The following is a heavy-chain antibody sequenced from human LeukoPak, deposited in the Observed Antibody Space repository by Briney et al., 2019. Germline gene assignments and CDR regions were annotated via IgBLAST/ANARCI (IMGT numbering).Heavy chain of an antibody. Sequence: ASVKVSCKASGYTFTNYDINWVRQATGQGLEWMGWMNPNSGNTGYAQKFQGRVTITRNTSISTAYMELSSLRPEDTAVYYCARGLRAAGTGAPVGYWGQGTLVTVSS. CDR2: MNPNSGNT. J-gene: IGHJ4*02. CDR3: ARGLRAAGTGAPVGY. CDR1: GYTFTNYD. V-gene: IGHV1-8*03. D-gene: IGHD6-13*01.